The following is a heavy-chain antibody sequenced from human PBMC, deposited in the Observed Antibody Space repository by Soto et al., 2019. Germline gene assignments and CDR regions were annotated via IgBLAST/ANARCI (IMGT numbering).Heavy chain of an antibody. CDR1: GFTFSSYG. D-gene: IGHD6-13*01. CDR2: IWYDGSNK. V-gene: IGHV3-33*06. CDR3: AKAYSSSWSAFDY. Sequence: QVQLVESGGGVVQPGRSLRLSCAASGFTFSSYGMHWVRQAPGKGLEWVAVIWYDGSNKYYADSVKGRFTISRDNFKNTLYLQMNSRRADDTAVYYCAKAYSSSWSAFDYWGQGTLVTVYS. J-gene: IGHJ4*02.